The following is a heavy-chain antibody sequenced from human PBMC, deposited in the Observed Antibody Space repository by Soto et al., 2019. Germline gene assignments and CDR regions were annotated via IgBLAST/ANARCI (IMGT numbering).Heavy chain of an antibody. CDR2: ISNSGINT. V-gene: IGHV3-23*01. CDR1: GFTFSSYS. Sequence: EVHLLESGGGLEQPGGSQRLFCAASGFTFSSYSMSWVRQAPGKGLEWVALISNSGINTYHADSVKGRFTVSRDNSKSTLFLQMNSLRAEDTAVYYCARGRSETSFSFEYWGQGTLVTVSS. J-gene: IGHJ4*02. CDR3: ARGRSETSFSFEY.